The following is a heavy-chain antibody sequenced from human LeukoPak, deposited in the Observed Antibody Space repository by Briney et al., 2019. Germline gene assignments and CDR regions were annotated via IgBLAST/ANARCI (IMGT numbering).Heavy chain of an antibody. D-gene: IGHD3-3*01. CDR2: FIPILDTA. CDR1: GYTFTSYG. V-gene: IGHV1-69*10. J-gene: IGHJ6*04. Sequence: SVKVSCKASGYTFTSYGISWVRQAPGQGLEWMGVFIPILDTANSTQKFQDRVTITADISTNTAYMELSSLRSEDTAVYFCAGIPVFGVVLHQEPVWGKGTTVTVSS. CDR3: AGIPVFGVVLHQEPV.